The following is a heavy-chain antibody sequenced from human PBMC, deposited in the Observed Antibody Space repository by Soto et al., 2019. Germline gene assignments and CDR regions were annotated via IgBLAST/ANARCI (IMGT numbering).Heavy chain of an antibody. J-gene: IGHJ6*02. V-gene: IGHV3-30-3*01. CDR3: ARDREYYDFWSGYYHGMDV. CDR1: GFTFSSYA. CDR2: ISYDGSNK. D-gene: IGHD3-3*01. Sequence: PGGSLRLSCEASGFTFSSYAMHWVRQAPGKGLEWVAVISYDGSNKYYADSVKGRFTISRDNSKNTMYLQMNSLRAEDTAVYYCARDREYYDFWSGYYHGMDVWGQGTTVTVSS.